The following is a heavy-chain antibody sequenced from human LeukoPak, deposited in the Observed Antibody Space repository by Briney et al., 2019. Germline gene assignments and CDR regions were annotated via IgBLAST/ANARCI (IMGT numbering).Heavy chain of an antibody. CDR1: GFTFSSYA. CDR2: ISGSGGST. Sequence: GGSLRLSCAASGFTFSSYAMSWVRQAPGKGLEWVSAISGSGGSTYYADSVKGRFTISRDNSKDTLYLQMNSLRAEDTAVHYCASFSYYYGSGSPQDYFDYWGQGTLVTVSS. V-gene: IGHV3-23*01. D-gene: IGHD3-10*01. J-gene: IGHJ4*02. CDR3: ASFSYYYGSGSPQDYFDY.